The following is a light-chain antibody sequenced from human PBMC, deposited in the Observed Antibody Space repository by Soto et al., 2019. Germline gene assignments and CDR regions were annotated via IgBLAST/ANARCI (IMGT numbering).Light chain of an antibody. J-gene: IGLJ1*01. V-gene: IGLV2-8*01. CDR1: TSDIGGYDY. CDR2: EVN. Sequence: QSALTQPPSASGSPGQSVAISCTGTTSDIGGYDYVSWYQQHPGKAPKLMIYEVNKRPSGVPDRFSGSKSGNTASLTVSGLQAEDEADYYCNSYAGSNIYVFGTGTKVTVL. CDR3: NSYAGSNIYV.